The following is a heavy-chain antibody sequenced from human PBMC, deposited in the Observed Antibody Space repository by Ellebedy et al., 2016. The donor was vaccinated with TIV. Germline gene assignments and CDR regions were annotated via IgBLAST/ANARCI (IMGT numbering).Heavy chain of an antibody. J-gene: IGHJ4*02. CDR3: ARFPGDGSNIDY. CDR2: IYPADSDT. V-gene: IGHV5-51*01. Sequence: GESLKTSXQGSGYSFTSYWIGWVRQMPGKGLEWVGIIYPADSDTRYSPSFEGQVTISADESITTAHLHWSRLKASDTAMYFCARFPGDGSNIDYWGQGTLVTVSS. CDR1: GYSFTSYW. D-gene: IGHD5-24*01.